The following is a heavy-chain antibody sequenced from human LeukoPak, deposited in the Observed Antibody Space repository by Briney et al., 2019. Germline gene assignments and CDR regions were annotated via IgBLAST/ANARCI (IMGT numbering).Heavy chain of an antibody. V-gene: IGHV1-3*01. Sequence: ASVKVSCKASGYTFTSYAMHWVRQAPGQRLEWMGWSNAGNGNTKYSQEFQGRVTITRDTSASTAYMELSSLRPEDTAVYYCARESERGGSYGADHWGQGTLVTVSS. CDR3: ARESERGGSYGADH. CDR1: GYTFTSYA. D-gene: IGHD1-26*01. CDR2: SNAGNGNT. J-gene: IGHJ4*02.